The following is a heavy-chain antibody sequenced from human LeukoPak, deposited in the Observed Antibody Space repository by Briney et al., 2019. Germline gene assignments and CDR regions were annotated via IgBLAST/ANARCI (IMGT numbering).Heavy chain of an antibody. J-gene: IGHJ4*02. CDR3: TRDLNHDSSG. Sequence: GSLRLSCAASAFSLSDYCMTWVRQAPGKGLECVGNIKFDGSEIYYLDSVRGRFSISRDNAKNSLYLQMNSLRVEDTAVYYCTRDLNHDSSGWGQGTLVTVSS. D-gene: IGHD3-22*01. V-gene: IGHV3-7*01. CDR1: AFSLSDYC. CDR2: IKFDGSEI.